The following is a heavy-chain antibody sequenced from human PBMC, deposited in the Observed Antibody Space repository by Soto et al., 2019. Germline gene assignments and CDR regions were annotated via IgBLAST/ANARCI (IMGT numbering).Heavy chain of an antibody. V-gene: IGHV3-7*01. J-gene: IGHJ3*02. CDR1: GLTISSYW. D-gene: IGHD2-2*01. CDR2: IKQDGSEK. CDR3: ANLGYCSSTSCSRKDAFDI. Sequence: GGSLRLSCAASGLTISSYWLSWVRQAPGKGLEWVANIKQDGSEKYYVDSVKGRFTISRDNAKNSLYLQMNSLRAEDTAVYYCANLGYCSSTSCSRKDAFDIWGQGTMVTVSS.